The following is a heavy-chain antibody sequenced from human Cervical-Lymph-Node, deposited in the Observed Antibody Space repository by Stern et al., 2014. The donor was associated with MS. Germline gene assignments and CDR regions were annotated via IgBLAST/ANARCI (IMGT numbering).Heavy chain of an antibody. J-gene: IGHJ4*02. Sequence: DQLVESGPEVRQPGASVRVSCKASGYTFTTPNYGIAWVREAPGRGLEWMGWISSYNGNTVYAQKLQDRVTMTTDTSTSTAYMELRSLRSDDTAFYYCVRERLRDFNDYHFDSWGQGTLVTVS. CDR2: ISSYNGNT. D-gene: IGHD4-11*01. CDR3: VRERLRDFNDYHFDS. CDR1: GYTFTTPNYG. V-gene: IGHV1-18*01.